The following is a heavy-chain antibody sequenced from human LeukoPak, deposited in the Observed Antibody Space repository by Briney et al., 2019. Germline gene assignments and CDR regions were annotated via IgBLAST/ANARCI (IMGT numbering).Heavy chain of an antibody. Sequence: PGGSLRLSCAASGFTFSSYWMHWVRHAPGKGLVWVSRINSDGSSTSYADSVKVRFTISRDNAKNTLYLQMNSLRAEDTAVYYCATAQATYYYDSSGYYVDYWGQGTLVTVSS. J-gene: IGHJ4*02. CDR1: GFTFSSYW. V-gene: IGHV3-74*01. CDR2: INSDGSST. CDR3: ATAQATYYYDSSGYYVDY. D-gene: IGHD3-22*01.